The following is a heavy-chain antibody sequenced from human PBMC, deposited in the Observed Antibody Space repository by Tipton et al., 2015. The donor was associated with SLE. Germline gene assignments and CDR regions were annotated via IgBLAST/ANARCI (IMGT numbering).Heavy chain of an antibody. CDR2: IYSGHGT. CDR3: AKGNRIAASGTRFFDL. Sequence: SLRLSCAASGFTVSSNYMNWVRQAPGKGLEWVAVIYSGHGTFYADSVKGRFTISRDNSHNTLYLQMDSLRADDTAVYYCAKGNRIAASGTRFFDLWGRGSLVTVSS. V-gene: IGHV3-53*01. D-gene: IGHD6-13*01. CDR1: GFTVSSNY. J-gene: IGHJ2*01.